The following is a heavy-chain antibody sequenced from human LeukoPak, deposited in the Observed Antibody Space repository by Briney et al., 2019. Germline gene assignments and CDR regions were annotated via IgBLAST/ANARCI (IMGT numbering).Heavy chain of an antibody. CDR2: ISHSGST. D-gene: IGHD4-17*01. V-gene: IGHV4-34*01. CDR3: AGVRSYGEPFSDY. J-gene: IGHJ4*02. CDR1: GGSFSGYY. Sequence: SETLSLTCAVYGGSFSGYYWSLIRQPPGKGLEWIGEISHSGSTNYNPSLKSRITISVDTSKNQFSLKLSSVTAADTAVYYCAGVRSYGEPFSDYWGQGTLVTVSS.